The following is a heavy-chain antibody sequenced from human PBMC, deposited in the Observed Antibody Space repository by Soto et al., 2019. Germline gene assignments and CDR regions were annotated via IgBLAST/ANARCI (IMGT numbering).Heavy chain of an antibody. V-gene: IGHV4-39*01. D-gene: IGHD6-19*01. CDR3: ARPEYSSGWYLGN. CDR2: IYYSGST. CDR1: GGSIGSSSYY. Sequence: QLQLQESGPGLVKPSETLSLTCTVSGGSIGSSSYYWGWIRQPPGKGLEWIGSIYYSGSTYYNPSLKSRVTISVDTSKNQFSLKLSSVTAADTAVYYCARPEYSSGWYLGNWGQGTLVTVSS. J-gene: IGHJ4*02.